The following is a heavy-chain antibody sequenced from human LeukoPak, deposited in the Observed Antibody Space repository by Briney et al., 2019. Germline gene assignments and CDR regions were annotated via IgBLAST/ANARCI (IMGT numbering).Heavy chain of an antibody. CDR1: GCTFSSYA. J-gene: IGHJ4*02. CDR2: ISGSGGST. D-gene: IGHD4-17*01. V-gene: IGHV3-23*01. CDR3: ARDDYGD. Sequence: GGSLTLSCAASGCTFSSYAMSWVRQAAGKGLDWVSAISGSGGSTYYADSVKGRFTISRDNSKNPLYLQMNSLRAADRAIYYCARDDYGDWGQGTLVTVSS.